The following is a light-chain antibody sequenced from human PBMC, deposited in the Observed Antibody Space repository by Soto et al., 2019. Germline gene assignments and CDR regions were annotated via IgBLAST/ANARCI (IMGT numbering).Light chain of an antibody. CDR3: AAWDDSLNVL. J-gene: IGLJ2*01. CDR1: SSNIGSNY. CDR2: RDN. V-gene: IGLV1-47*01. Sequence: QSVLTQPPSASGTPGQRVTISCSGSSSNIGSNYVYWYQQLPGTAPKLLSYRDNQRPLGVSDRFSGSKSGTSASLAISGLRSEDESDYYCAAWDDSLNVLFGGGTKLTVL.